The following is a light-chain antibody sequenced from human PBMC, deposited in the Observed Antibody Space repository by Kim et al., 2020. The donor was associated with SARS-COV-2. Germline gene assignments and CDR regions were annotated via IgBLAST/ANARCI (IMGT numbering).Light chain of an antibody. V-gene: IGKV2-28*01. CDR2: LGS. CDR1: QSLLHSNGYNY. CDR3: MQALQTPYS. Sequence: EPASISCRASQSLLHSNGYNYLDWYRQKPGQSPQLLIYLGSNRASGVPDRLSGSGSGTDFTLEITRVEAEDVGVYYCMQALQTPYSFGQGTKLEI. J-gene: IGKJ2*01.